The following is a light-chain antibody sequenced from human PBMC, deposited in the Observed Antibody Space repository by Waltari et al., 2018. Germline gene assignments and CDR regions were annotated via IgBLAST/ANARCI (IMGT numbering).Light chain of an antibody. Sequence: QSVLTQPPSASGTHGQRVTIYCSGSNSNIGRNPVTCYHQLPRTAPKLLIHSNNQRPSGVPDRFSVSKSCTSASLAIIGLQSEEEADYYCATWDASLTGWVFGGGTKLTVL. V-gene: IGLV1-44*01. CDR3: ATWDASLTGWV. CDR1: NSNIGRNP. J-gene: IGLJ2*01. CDR2: SNN.